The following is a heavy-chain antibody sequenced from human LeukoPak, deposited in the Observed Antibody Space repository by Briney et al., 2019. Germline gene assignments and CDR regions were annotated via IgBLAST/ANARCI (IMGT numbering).Heavy chain of an antibody. CDR1: GFTFKNYG. CDR3: VKDVHYLGSYRESLDP. D-gene: IGHD3-10*01. CDR2: LDYTGNNQ. V-gene: IGHV3-30*02. Sequence: GGSLTLSCATSGFTFKNYGMHWVRQAPGEGLEWVTFLDYTGNNQYYADSMKGRLIISRDNSKNTVFLQMNNLRLEDTAIYYCVKDVHYLGSYRESLDPWGQGTLVTVSS. J-gene: IGHJ5*02.